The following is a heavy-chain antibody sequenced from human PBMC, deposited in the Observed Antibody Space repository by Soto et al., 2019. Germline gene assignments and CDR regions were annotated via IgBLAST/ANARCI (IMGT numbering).Heavy chain of an antibody. CDR3: ARDREAIAARLGWFDP. Sequence: SETLSLTCTVSGGSISSGGYYWSWIRQHPGKGLEWIGYIYYSGSTYYNPSLKSRVTISVDTSKNQFSLKLSSVTAADTAVYYCARDREAIAARLGWFDPWGQGTLVTVSS. J-gene: IGHJ5*02. CDR1: GGSISSGGYY. CDR2: IYYSGST. D-gene: IGHD6-6*01. V-gene: IGHV4-31*03.